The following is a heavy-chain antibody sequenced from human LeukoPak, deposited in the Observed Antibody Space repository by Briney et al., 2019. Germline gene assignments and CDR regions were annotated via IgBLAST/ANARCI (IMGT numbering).Heavy chain of an antibody. J-gene: IGHJ4*02. Sequence: GGSLRPSCAASGFTVSSNYMSWVRQAPGKGLEWVSVIYSGGSTYYADSVKGRFTISRDNSKNTLYLQMNSLRAEDTAVYYCARSGYGDYAFIDYWGQGTLVTVSS. CDR1: GFTVSSNY. CDR2: IYSGGST. V-gene: IGHV3-53*01. D-gene: IGHD4-17*01. CDR3: ARSGYGDYAFIDY.